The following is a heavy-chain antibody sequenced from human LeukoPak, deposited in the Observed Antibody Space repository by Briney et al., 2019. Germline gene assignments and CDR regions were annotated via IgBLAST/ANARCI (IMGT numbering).Heavy chain of an antibody. CDR2: INSDASRP. V-gene: IGHV3-74*01. J-gene: IGHJ3*01. Sequence: GGSLRLSCAASRFTFSDYWMHWVRQAPGKGLVWVSRINSDASRPNYADSVKGRFTISRDNAKHILYLQMNSLRVEDTALYYCARETREAGSGDHQTDSFDVWGQGTMVSVSS. CDR3: ARETREAGSGDHQTDSFDV. D-gene: IGHD2-15*01. CDR1: RFTFSDYW.